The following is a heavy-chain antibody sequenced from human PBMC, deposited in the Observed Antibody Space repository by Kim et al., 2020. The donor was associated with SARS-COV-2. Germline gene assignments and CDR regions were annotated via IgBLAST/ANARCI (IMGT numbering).Heavy chain of an antibody. J-gene: IGHJ4*02. D-gene: IGHD3-16*01. CDR3: ASRRDLAY. Sequence: SGRPNHNPSLNSLVTISVDTSKNQFSLKLSSVTAADTAVYYCASRRDLAYWGQGTLVTVSS. CDR2: SGRP. V-gene: IGHV4-34*01.